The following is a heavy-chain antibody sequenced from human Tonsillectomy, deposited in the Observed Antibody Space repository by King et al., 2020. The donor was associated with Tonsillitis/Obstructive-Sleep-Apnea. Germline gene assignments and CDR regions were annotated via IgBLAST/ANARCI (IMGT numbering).Heavy chain of an antibody. CDR3: ARPSYGSGVYYYFYMDV. V-gene: IGHV3-21*01. J-gene: IGHJ6*03. D-gene: IGHD3-10*01. CDR2: ISGDGGYI. CDR1: GFSFSAYA. Sequence: VQLVESGGGLVKPGGSLRLSCAASGFSFSAYAMTWVRRAPGKGLEWVSSISGDGGYIYYADSVRGRFTISRDNAKNSLYLQMDSLSAEDTAVYYCARPSYGSGVYYYFYMDVWGKGTTVAVS.